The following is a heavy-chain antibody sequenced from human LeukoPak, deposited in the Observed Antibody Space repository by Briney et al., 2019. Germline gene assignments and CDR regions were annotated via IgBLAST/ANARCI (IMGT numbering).Heavy chain of an antibody. CDR3: ARARGQHYDFWSRPYYYFHY. Sequence: SETLSLTCTVSGGSISSSSYYWSWIRQPPGKGLEWIGFIYYSGSTYYNPSLKSRVTISVDTSKNQFSLKLSSVTAADTAVYYRARARGQHYDFWSRPYYYFHYRGQGTLVADSS. CDR1: GGSISSSSYY. V-gene: IGHV4-30-4*08. D-gene: IGHD3-3*01. J-gene: IGHJ4*02. CDR2: IYYSGST.